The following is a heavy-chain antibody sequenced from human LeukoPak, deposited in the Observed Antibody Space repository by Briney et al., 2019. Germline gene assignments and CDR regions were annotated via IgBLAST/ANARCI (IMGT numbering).Heavy chain of an antibody. CDR3: ARSIRYSPFDY. Sequence: PGGSLRLSCAASGFTFSSYWMSWVRQAPGKGLEWVANIKQDGSAKYYVDSVKGRFTISRDNAKNSLYLQMNSLRAEDTAVYYCARSIRYSPFDYWGQGTLVTVSS. J-gene: IGHJ4*02. CDR2: IKQDGSAK. D-gene: IGHD1-1*01. CDR1: GFTFSSYW. V-gene: IGHV3-7*01.